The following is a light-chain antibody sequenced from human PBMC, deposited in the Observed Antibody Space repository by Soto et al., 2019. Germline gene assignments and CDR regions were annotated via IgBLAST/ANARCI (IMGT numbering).Light chain of an antibody. CDR1: SSDVSRYNY. CDR3: SSYTSSSTYV. Sequence: QSVLTQPASVSGSPGQSITISCTGTSSDVSRYNYVSWYQQHPGKAPKLMIYEVSNRPSGVSNRFSGSKSGNTASLTISGLQAEDEADYYCSSYTSSSTYVFGTGTKVTVL. J-gene: IGLJ1*01. V-gene: IGLV2-14*01. CDR2: EVS.